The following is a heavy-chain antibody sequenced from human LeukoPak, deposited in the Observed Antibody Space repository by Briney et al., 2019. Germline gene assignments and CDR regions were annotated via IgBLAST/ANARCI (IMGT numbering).Heavy chain of an antibody. D-gene: IGHD3-22*01. V-gene: IGHV1-69*04. J-gene: IGHJ4*02. CDR1: GGTFSSYA. CDR3: ARDRLEDDSSGYPFDY. Sequence: ASVKVSCKASGGTFSSYAISWVRQVPGQGLEWMGRIIPILGIANYAQKFQGTVTITADKSTNTAYMDLSSLRSEDTAVYYCARDRLEDDSSGYPFDYWGQGTLVTVSS. CDR2: IIPILGIA.